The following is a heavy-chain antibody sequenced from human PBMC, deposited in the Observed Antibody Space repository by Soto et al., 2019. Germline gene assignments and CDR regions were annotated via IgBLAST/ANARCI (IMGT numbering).Heavy chain of an antibody. V-gene: IGHV3-9*01. CDR2: ISRSGDMT. Sequence: EVQMVESGGGLAQPCGSLRLSCAASGFAFDEDAMHWFRQAPGKGLEWVSGISRSGDMTRYSDSVKGRFTIARDNGKNSLYLQMNSLSTEDTSFYYCVKDWLWEPCGSFDNWGQGALVTVSS. J-gene: IGHJ4*02. D-gene: IGHD5-18*01. CDR1: GFAFDEDA. CDR3: VKDWLWEPCGSFDN.